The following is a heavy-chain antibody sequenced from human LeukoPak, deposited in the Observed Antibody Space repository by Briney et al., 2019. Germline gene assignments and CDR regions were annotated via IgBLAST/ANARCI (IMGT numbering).Heavy chain of an antibody. CDR1: GYAFSNFG. V-gene: IGHV1-18*01. CDR2: ISGNNDNP. J-gene: IGHJ4*02. CDR3: ARDGTSTDDY. D-gene: IGHD2-2*01. Sequence: ASVKVSCKTSGYAFSNFGINWVRQAPGQGLEWMGWISGNNDNPNYGQKFQGRFTVTTDSSTSTAYMELRNLRFDDTAVYYCARDGTSTDDYWGQGTMVTVSS.